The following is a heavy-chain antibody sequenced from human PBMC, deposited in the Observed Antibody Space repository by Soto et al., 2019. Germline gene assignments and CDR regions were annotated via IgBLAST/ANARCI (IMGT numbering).Heavy chain of an antibody. J-gene: IGHJ4*02. D-gene: IGHD3-22*01. CDR2: ISYDGSNK. CDR1: GFTFSSYG. CDR3: ATQYYYDSSGYYPPYYFDH. V-gene: IGHV3-30*03. Sequence: GGSLRLSCAASGFTFSSYGMHWVRQAPGKGLEWVAVISYDGSNKYYADSVKGRFTISRDNSKNTLYLQMNSLRAEDTAVYYCATQYYYDSSGYYPPYYFDHWGQGTLVTVSS.